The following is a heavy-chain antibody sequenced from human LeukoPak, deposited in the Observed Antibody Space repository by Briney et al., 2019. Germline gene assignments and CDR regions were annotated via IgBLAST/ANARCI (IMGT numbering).Heavy chain of an antibody. CDR1: GGTFSSYA. V-gene: IGHV1-69*13. CDR3: APWALQQLVSFAFDI. CDR2: IIPIFGTA. J-gene: IGHJ3*02. D-gene: IGHD6-13*01. Sequence: SVKVSCKASGGTFSSYAISWVRQAPGQGPEWMGGIIPIFGTANYAQKFQGRVTITADESTSTAYMELSSLRSEDTAVYYCAPWALQQLVSFAFDIWGQGTMVTVSS.